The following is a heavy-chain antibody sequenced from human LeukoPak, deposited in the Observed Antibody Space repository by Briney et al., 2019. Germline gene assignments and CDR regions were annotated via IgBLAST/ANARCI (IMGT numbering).Heavy chain of an antibody. D-gene: IGHD3-3*02. V-gene: IGHV1-69*05. CDR2: IIPIFGTA. Sequence: ASVKVSCKASRYTFTGYCLHWVRQAPGQGLEWMGGIIPIFGTANYAQKFQGRVTITTDESTSTAYMELSSLRSEDTAVYYCARGVFGHFWSGPRKSYYFDYWGQGTLVTVSS. J-gene: IGHJ4*02. CDR1: RYTFTGYC. CDR3: ARGVFGHFWSGPRKSYYFDY.